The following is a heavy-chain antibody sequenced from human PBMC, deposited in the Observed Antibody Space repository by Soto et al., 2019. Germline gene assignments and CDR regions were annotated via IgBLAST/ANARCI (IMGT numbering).Heavy chain of an antibody. D-gene: IGHD3-10*01. CDR1: GFSVGNNF. CDR2: IYSGGST. Sequence: GSLRLSCAASGFSVGNNFINWVRQAPGKGLEWVSVIYSGGSTYYADSVKGRFTISRDNSKNTLFLQMNSLRAEDTAVYYCATDHVGDYYGSAKRDGMEVWGQGTTVTVS. J-gene: IGHJ6*02. CDR3: ATDHVGDYYGSAKRDGMEV. V-gene: IGHV3-53*01.